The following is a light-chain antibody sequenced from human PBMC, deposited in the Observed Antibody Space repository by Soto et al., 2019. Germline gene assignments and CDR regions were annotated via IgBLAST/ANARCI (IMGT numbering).Light chain of an antibody. CDR1: QSISGY. CDR2: AAS. Sequence: DIQMTQFPSSLSASVGDRVTITCRASQSISGYLNWYQQKRGKAPELLIYAASSLQSGVPSRFSGSGSGIDFTLTISSLQPEDFVIYYCQQTFSTPYTYGRGTKLEIK. V-gene: IGKV1-39*01. CDR3: QQTFSTPYT. J-gene: IGKJ2*01.